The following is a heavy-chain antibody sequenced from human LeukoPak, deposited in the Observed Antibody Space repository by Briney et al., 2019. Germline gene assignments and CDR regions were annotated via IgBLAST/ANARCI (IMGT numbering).Heavy chain of an antibody. CDR1: GGTFSSYA. CDR2: IIPIFGTA. D-gene: IGHD2-15*01. CDR3: ARGRGYCSGGSCYQIASYYFDY. J-gene: IGHJ4*02. V-gene: IGHV1-69*13. Sequence: RAASVKVSCKASGGTFSSYAISWVRQAPGQGLEWMGGIIPIFGTANYAQKFQGRVTITADESTSTAYMELSSLRSEDTAVYYCARGRGYCSGGSCYQIASYYFDYWGQGTLVTVSS.